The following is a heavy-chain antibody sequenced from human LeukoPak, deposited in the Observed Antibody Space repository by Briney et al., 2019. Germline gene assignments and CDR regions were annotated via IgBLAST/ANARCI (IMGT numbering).Heavy chain of an antibody. CDR2: SYYSGST. J-gene: IGHJ2*01. CDR1: GGSISSGGYY. D-gene: IGHD5-18*01. CDR3: ARVVYSYGSWYFDL. V-gene: IGHV4-31*03. Sequence: SETLSLTCTVSGGSISSGGYYWSWIRQHPGKGLEWIGYSYYSGSTYYNPSLKSRLTISVDTSKNQFSLKLSSVTAADTAVYYCARVVYSYGSWYFDLWGRGTRVTVSS.